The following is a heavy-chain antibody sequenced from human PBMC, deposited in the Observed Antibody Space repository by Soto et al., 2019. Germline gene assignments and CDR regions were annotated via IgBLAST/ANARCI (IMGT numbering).Heavy chain of an antibody. Sequence: QVQLQESGPGLVKPSETLSLTCTVSGASISGFYWSWIRKSAGKGREWIGRIFATGSTDYNPSLKSRVMMSVATSKKQFSLKLRSVTAADTAVYYCVRDGTKTLRDWFDPWGQGISVTVSS. V-gene: IGHV4-4*07. D-gene: IGHD1-1*01. CDR1: GASISGFY. CDR2: IFATGST. CDR3: VRDGTKTLRDWFDP. J-gene: IGHJ5*02.